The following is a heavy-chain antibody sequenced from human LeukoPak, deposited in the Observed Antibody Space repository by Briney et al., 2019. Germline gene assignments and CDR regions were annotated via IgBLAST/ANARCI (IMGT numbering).Heavy chain of an antibody. J-gene: IGHJ6*03. D-gene: IGHD1-26*01. CDR3: ATQIVGATSGYYYYMDV. CDR1: GGTFSSYA. Sequence: GASVKVSCKASGGTFSSYAISWVRQAPGQGLEWMGGIIPIFGTANYAQKFQGRVTITADKSTSTAYMELSSLRSEDTAVYYCATQIVGATSGYYYYMDVWGKGTTVTVSS. CDR2: IIPIFGTA. V-gene: IGHV1-69*06.